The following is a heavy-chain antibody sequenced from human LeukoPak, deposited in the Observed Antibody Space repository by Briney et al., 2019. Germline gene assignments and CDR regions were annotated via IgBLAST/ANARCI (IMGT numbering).Heavy chain of an antibody. Sequence: QPGGSLRLSCAASGFTVSSNYMSWVRQAPGKGLEWGSVIYSGGSTYYADSVKGRFTIYRDNSKNTLYLQMNSLRAEDTAVYYCARDLDCSGGSCYSYWGQGTLVTVSS. CDR2: IYSGGST. CDR3: ARDLDCSGGSCYSY. V-gene: IGHV3-66*02. CDR1: GFTVSSNY. J-gene: IGHJ4*02. D-gene: IGHD2-15*01.